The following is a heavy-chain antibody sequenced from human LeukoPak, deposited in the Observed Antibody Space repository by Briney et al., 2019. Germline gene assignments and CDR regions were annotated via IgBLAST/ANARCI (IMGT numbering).Heavy chain of an antibody. J-gene: IGHJ4*02. D-gene: IGHD2-21*02. Sequence: SGPALVKPTQTLTLTCTFSGFSLSTSGMRVSWIRQPPGKALEWLARIDWDDDKFYSSSLKTRLTISKDTSKNQVVLTMTNMDPVDTATYYCARTPYCGGDCYVDYWGQGTLVTVSS. V-gene: IGHV2-70*04. CDR2: IDWDDDK. CDR3: ARTPYCGGDCYVDY. CDR1: GFSLSTSGMR.